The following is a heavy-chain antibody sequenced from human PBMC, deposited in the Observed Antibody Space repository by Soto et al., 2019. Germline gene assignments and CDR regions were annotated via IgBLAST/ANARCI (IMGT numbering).Heavy chain of an antibody. CDR3: ARQHPLDSRVWYT. Sequence: SLKISCKVSGDSFTGFWIGWVRQMPGKGLECLGSIYPRDSDTRYSPSFQGQVTISADKSLSAAYLQWHSLQASDTAIYYCARQHPLDSRVWYTWGQGXLVTVYS. V-gene: IGHV5-51*01. CDR2: IYPRDSDT. J-gene: IGHJ4*02. D-gene: IGHD6-19*01. CDR1: GDSFTGFW.